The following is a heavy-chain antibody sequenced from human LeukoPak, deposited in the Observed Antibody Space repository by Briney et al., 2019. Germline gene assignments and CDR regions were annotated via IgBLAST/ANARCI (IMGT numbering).Heavy chain of an antibody. D-gene: IGHD3-10*01. Sequence: PGGSLRLSCAASGFPFSNYAMHWVRQAPGKGLEWVAIISSNGNNKDFADSLKDRFTISRDNSMDTLYLQMNSLRADDTAVYYCVSSLLRGVVVPSYFDLWGRGTLVTVFS. J-gene: IGHJ2*01. CDR1: GFPFSNYA. CDR2: ISSNGNNK. CDR3: VSSLLRGVVVPSYFDL. V-gene: IGHV3-30-3*01.